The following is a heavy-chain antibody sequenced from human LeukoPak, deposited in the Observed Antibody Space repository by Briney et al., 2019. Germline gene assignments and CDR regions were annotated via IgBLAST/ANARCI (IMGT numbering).Heavy chain of an antibody. J-gene: IGHJ3*02. CDR2: ISGSGGST. Sequence: GGSLRLSCAASGFTFSSYAMSWVRPAPGKGLEWVSAISGSGGSTYYADSVRGRFTISRDNSKNTLYREVNSLRAEDTAVYYCAKDHPEGIGVVPAAMRWMYAFDIWGQGTMVTVSS. CDR3: AKDHPEGIGVVPAAMRWMYAFDI. CDR1: GFTFSSYA. V-gene: IGHV3-23*01. D-gene: IGHD2-2*01.